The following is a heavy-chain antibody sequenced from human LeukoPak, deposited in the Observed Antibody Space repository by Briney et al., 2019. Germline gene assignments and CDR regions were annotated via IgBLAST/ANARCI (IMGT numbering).Heavy chain of an antibody. CDR2: IIPILGIA. J-gene: IGHJ3*02. D-gene: IGHD3-10*01. CDR1: GGTFSSYA. CDR3: ARDGSSLDAFDI. Sequence: ASVKVSCKASGGTFSSYAISWVRQAPGQGLERMGRIIPILGIANYAQKFQGRVTITADKSTSTAYMELSSLRSEDTAVYYCARDGSSLDAFDIWGQGTMVTVSS. V-gene: IGHV1-69*04.